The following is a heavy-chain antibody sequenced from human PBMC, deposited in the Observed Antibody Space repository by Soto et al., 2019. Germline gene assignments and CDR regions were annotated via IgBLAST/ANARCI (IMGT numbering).Heavy chain of an antibody. D-gene: IGHD6-6*01. CDR1: GFTFSSYW. CDR3: ARDLRSELVQGVYYYGMDV. J-gene: IGHJ6*02. Sequence: PGGSLRLSCAASGFTFSSYWMHGVRQAPGKGLVWVSRINSDGSSTSYADSVKGRFTISRDNAKNTLYLQMNSLRAEDTAVYYCARDLRSELVQGVYYYGMDVWGQGTTVTVSS. CDR2: INSDGSST. V-gene: IGHV3-74*01.